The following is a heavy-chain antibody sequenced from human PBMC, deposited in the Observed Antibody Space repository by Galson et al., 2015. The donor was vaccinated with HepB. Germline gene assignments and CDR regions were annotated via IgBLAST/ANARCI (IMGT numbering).Heavy chain of an antibody. J-gene: IGHJ6*03. V-gene: IGHV1-8*01. D-gene: IGHD3-16*02. CDR1: GYTFTSYD. CDR3: ARGFRSHYYYYYMDA. Sequence: SVKVSCKASGYTFTSYDINWVRQATGQGLEWMGWMNPNSGNTGYAQKFQGRVTMTRNTSISTAYMELSSLRSEDTAVYYCARGFRSHYYYYYMDAWGKGTTVPASS. CDR2: MNPNSGNT.